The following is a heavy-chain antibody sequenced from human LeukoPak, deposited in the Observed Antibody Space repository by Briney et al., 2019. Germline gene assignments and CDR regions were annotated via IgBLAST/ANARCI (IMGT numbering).Heavy chain of an antibody. CDR1: GGSFSGYY. Sequence: SETLSLTCAVYGGSFSGYYWSWIRQPPGKGLEWIGEINHSGSTNYNPSLKSRVTISVDTSKNQFPLKLSSVTAADTAVYYCARVVIAWRGWSRHPRRHYFDYWGQGTLVTVSS. CDR3: ARVVIAWRGWSRHPRRHYFDY. V-gene: IGHV4-34*01. D-gene: IGHD6-19*01. CDR2: INHSGST. J-gene: IGHJ4*02.